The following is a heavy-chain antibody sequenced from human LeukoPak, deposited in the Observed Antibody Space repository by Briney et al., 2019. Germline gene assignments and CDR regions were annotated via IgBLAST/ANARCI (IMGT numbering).Heavy chain of an antibody. J-gene: IGHJ3*02. CDR3: SRHILLWFGEPTYDAFDI. V-gene: IGHV3-73*01. CDR2: IRSKANSYAT. D-gene: IGHD3-10*01. CDR1: GFTFSGSA. Sequence: GRSLKLSCAASGFTFSGSAMHWVRQASGKGLEWVGRIRSKANSYATAYAASVKGRFTISRDDSKNTAYLRMNTLKTEDTAVYYCSRHILLWFGEPTYDAFDIWGQGTMVTVSS.